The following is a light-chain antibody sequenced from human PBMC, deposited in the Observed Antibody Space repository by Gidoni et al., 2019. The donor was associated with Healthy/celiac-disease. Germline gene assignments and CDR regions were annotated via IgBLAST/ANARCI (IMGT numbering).Light chain of an antibody. J-gene: IGKJ2*01. CDR1: KSVLSSSNNKNY. CDR2: WAS. Sequence: DIVMTQSPDSLAVSLGERDTINCKSSKSVLSSSNNKNYLAWYQQKPGQPLKLLIYWASTRESGVPDRFSGSGSVTDFTLTISSLQAEDVAVYYCQQYYSTPYTFGQVTKLEIK. V-gene: IGKV4-1*01. CDR3: QQYYSTPYT.